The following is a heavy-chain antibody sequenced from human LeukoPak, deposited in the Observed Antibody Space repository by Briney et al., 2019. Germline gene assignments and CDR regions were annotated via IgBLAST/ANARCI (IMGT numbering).Heavy chain of an antibody. CDR3: ATDPWGYFDWLYYRNY. D-gene: IGHD3-9*01. CDR1: GFTFSNAW. Sequence: GGSLRLSCAASGFTFSNAWMNWVRQAPGKGLEWVGRIRSKSDGGTTDYAAPVKGRFTISRDDSKNTLYLQMNSLKTEDTAVYYCATDPWGYFDWLYYRNYWGQGTLVTVSS. V-gene: IGHV3-15*07. CDR2: IRSKSDGGTT. J-gene: IGHJ4*02.